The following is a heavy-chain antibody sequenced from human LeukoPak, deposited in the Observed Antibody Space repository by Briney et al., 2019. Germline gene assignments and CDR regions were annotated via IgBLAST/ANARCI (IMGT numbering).Heavy chain of an antibody. CDR1: GFTFSSYA. CDR3: AKDISGGDCPDY. V-gene: IGHV3-30*14. J-gene: IGHJ4*02. D-gene: IGHD2-21*02. CDR2: ISYDGSNK. Sequence: GGSLRLSCAASGFTFSSYAMHWVRQAPGKGLEWVAVISYDGSNKYYADSVKGRFTISRDNSKNTLYLQMNGLRPEDTAVYYCAKDISGGDCPDYWGQGTLVTVSS.